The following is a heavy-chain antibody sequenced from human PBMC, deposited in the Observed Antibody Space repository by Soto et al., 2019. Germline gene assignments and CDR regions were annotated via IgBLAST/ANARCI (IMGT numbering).Heavy chain of an antibody. J-gene: IGHJ6*02. D-gene: IGHD4-4*01. CDR1: GGSFSGYY. V-gene: IGHV4-34*01. CDR2: INHSGST. Sequence: SETLSLTCAVYGGSFSGYYWSWIRQPPGKGLEWIGEINHSGSTNYNPSLKSRVTILVDTSKNQFSLKLSSVTAADTAVYYCARGGFATVPYYYYYGMDVWGQGTTVTVSS. CDR3: ARGGFATVPYYYYYGMDV.